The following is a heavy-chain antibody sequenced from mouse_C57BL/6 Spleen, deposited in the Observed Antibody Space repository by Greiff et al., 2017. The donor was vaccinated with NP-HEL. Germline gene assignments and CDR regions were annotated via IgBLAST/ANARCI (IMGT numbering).Heavy chain of an antibody. J-gene: IGHJ2*01. V-gene: IGHV1-42*01. CDR1: GYSFTGYY. CDR2: INPSTGGT. CDR3: ARGARRGDY. Sequence: VQLQQSGPELVKPGASVKISCKASGYSFTGYYMNWVKQSPEKSLEWIGEINPSTGGTTYNQKFKAKATLTVDKSSSTAYMQLKSLTSEDSAVYYCARGARRGDYWGQGTTLTVSS.